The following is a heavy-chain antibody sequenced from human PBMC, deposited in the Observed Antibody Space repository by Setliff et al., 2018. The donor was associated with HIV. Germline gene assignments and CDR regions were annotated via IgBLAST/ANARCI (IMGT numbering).Heavy chain of an antibody. Sequence: ASVKVSCKASGYTFTDYYIHWVRQATGQGLEWMGWINSASGGTNYAQNFQGRVTVTRDTSINTAYVELNSLKYDDTAVYYCARDYLHVFDIWGQGTMVTVSS. CDR3: ARDYLHVFDI. CDR1: GYTFTDYY. J-gene: IGHJ3*02. V-gene: IGHV1-2*02. CDR2: INSASGGT.